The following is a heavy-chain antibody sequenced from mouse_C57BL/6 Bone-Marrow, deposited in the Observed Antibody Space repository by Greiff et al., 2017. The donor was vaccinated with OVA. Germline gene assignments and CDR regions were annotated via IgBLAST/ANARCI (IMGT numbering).Heavy chain of an antibody. J-gene: IGHJ2*01. V-gene: IGHV1-42*01. Sequence: VQLKESGPELVKPGASVKISCKASGYSFTGYYMNWVKQSPEKSLEWIGEINPSTGGTTYNQKFKAKATLTVDKSSSTAYMQLSSLTSEDSAVYYCQTAQALYFDYWGQGTTLTVSS. CDR3: QTAQALYFDY. D-gene: IGHD3-2*02. CDR2: INPSTGGT. CDR1: GYSFTGYY.